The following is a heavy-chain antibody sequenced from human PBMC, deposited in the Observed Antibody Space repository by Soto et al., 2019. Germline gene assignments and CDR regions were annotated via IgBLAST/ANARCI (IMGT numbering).Heavy chain of an antibody. J-gene: IGHJ6*02. CDR1: GYAFTSYG. CDR2: ISAYNGNT. D-gene: IGHD2-15*01. CDR3: ARDRVGCSGGSCYSVYYYYYGMDV. Sequence: GASVKVSCKASGYAFTSYGISWVRQAPGQGIEWMGWISAYNGNTNYAQKLQGRVTMTTDTSTSTAYMELRSLRSDDTAVYYCARDRVGCSGGSCYSVYYYYYGMDVWGQGTTVTVSS. V-gene: IGHV1-18*01.